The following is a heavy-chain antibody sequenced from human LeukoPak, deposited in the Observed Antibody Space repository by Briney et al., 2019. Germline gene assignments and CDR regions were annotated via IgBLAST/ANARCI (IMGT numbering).Heavy chain of an antibody. V-gene: IGHV1-18*01. J-gene: IGHJ3*02. D-gene: IGHD5-24*01. Sequence: ASVKVSCKASGYTFTSYGISWVRQATGQGLEWMGWISAYNGNTNYAQKLQGRVTMTTVTSTSTAYMELRSLRSDDTAVYYCARWLQLFNAFDIWGQGTMVTVSS. CDR1: GYTFTSYG. CDR2: ISAYNGNT. CDR3: ARWLQLFNAFDI.